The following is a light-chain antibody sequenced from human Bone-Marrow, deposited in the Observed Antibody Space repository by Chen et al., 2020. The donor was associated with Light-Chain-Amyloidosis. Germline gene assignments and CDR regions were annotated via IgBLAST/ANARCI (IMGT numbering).Light chain of an antibody. CDR1: QNIGTF. CDR2: AAS. Sequence: DIQMTQSPPSLSASLGARVTITCRASQNIGTFLHWYQQKSGKAPKLLIFAASTLQGEVPSRFTGSGSGTDFILTINSLQLEDVATYYCQQSYSNPRTVGQGTKVEI. J-gene: IGKJ2*02. V-gene: IGKV1-39*01. CDR3: QQSYSNPRT.